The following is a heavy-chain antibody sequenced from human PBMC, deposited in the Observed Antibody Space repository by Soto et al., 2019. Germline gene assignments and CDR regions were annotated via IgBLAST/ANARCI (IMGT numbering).Heavy chain of an antibody. J-gene: IGHJ3*02. D-gene: IGHD4-17*01. CDR3: ASLNYGGNSKNAFDI. CDR2: INSDGSST. CDR1: GFTFSSYW. V-gene: IGHV3-74*01. Sequence: PGGSLRLSCAASGFTFSSYWMHWVRQAPGKGLVWVSRINSDGSSTSYADYVKGQFTISRDNAKNTLYMQMNSLRAEDTVVYYCASLNYGGNSKNAFDIWGQGTMVTVS.